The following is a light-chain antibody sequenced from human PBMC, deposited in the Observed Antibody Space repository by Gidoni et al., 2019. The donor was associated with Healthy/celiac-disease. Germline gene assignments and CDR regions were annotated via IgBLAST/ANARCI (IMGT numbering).Light chain of an antibody. CDR1: SSDVGGYNY. CDR3: SSYTSSSTLV. Sequence: QSALPQPASVPGSPGQSITLSCTGTSSDVGGYNYVSWYQQHPGKAPKLMIYEVSNRPSGVSNRFSGSKSGNTASLTISGLQAEDEADYYCSSYTSSSTLVFGGGTKLTVL. V-gene: IGLV2-14*01. CDR2: EVS. J-gene: IGLJ2*01.